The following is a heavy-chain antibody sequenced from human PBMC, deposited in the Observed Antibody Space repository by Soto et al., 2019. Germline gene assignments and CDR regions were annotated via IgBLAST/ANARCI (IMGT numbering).Heavy chain of an antibody. CDR3: AIHGSGSYTHYYYGMDV. J-gene: IGHJ6*02. Sequence: SETLSLTCTVSGGSISSSSYYWGWIRQPPGKGLDWIGSIYYSGSTYYNPSLKSRVTISVDTSKNQFSLKLSSVTAADTAVYYCAIHGSGSYTHYYYGMDVWGQGTTVTVSS. D-gene: IGHD3-10*01. V-gene: IGHV4-39*01. CDR2: IYYSGST. CDR1: GGSISSSSYY.